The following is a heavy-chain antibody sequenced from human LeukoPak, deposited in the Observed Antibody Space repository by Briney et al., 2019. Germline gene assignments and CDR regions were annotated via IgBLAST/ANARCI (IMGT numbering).Heavy chain of an antibody. CDR2: INPNSGGT. CDR1: GYTFTGYY. CDR3: ASSSSWSPSYYYYYYMEV. J-gene: IGHJ6*03. Sequence: GASVKVSCKASGYTFTGYYMHWVRQAPGQGLEWMGWINPNSGGTNYAQKFQGRVTMTRDTSISTAYMELSRLRSDDTAVYYCASSSSWSPSYYYYYYMEVWGKGTTVTVSS. V-gene: IGHV1-2*02. D-gene: IGHD6-13*01.